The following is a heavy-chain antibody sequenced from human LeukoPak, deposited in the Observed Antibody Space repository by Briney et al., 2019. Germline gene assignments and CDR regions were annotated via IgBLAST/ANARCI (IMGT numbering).Heavy chain of an antibody. Sequence: GSLRLSCAASGFTFTDFAMNWVRQAPGKGLEWVSTISASGTITCYADSVKGRCTISRDYSKNTVYLQMNSLRAEDTAVYYCAYLGLSSDWNDVPGPQIDYWGQGTLVSVSS. J-gene: IGHJ4*02. CDR1: GFTFTDFA. CDR2: ISASGTIT. CDR3: AYLGLSSDWNDVPGPQIDY. V-gene: IGHV3-23*01. D-gene: IGHD1-1*01.